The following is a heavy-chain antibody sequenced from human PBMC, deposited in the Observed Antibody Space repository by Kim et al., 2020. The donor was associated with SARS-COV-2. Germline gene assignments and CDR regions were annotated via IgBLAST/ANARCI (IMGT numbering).Heavy chain of an antibody. CDR3: AKYGSGSYHLDY. J-gene: IGHJ4*02. Sequence: GGSLRLSCTASGFTFSTFGMHWVRQAPGKGLEWVAVISYDGTNKYYADSVEGRFTISRDNSKNTLFLQMNSLRAEDTALYYCAKYGSGSYHLDYWGEGTLVTVSS. V-gene: IGHV3-33*05. CDR1: GFTFSTFG. D-gene: IGHD3-10*01. CDR2: ISYDGTNK.